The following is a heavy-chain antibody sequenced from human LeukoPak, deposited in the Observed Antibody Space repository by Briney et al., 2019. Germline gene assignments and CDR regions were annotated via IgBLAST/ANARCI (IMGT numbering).Heavy chain of an antibody. CDR2: FNNVDKTI. J-gene: IGHJ4*02. CDR3: AARKVRGVWFYLDY. Sequence: QPGGSLRLSCAASGFTFSSYSMNWVRQAPGKGPEWVSYFNNVDKTIQYADSVKGRFAISTDSSKNTLYLQMNSLRVEDTAVYFCAARKVRGVWFYLDYWGQGTLVTVSS. CDR1: GFTFSSYS. D-gene: IGHD3-10*01. V-gene: IGHV3-48*01.